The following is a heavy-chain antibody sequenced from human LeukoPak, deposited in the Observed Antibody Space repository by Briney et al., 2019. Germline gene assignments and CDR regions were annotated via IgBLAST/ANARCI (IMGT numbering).Heavy chain of an antibody. CDR2: IKQDGSEK. J-gene: IGHJ6*02. CDR3: ARDLYSSSSPYYYYYGMDV. V-gene: IGHV3-7*03. D-gene: IGHD6-6*01. CDR1: GFTFSSYW. Sequence: GGSLRLSCAASGFTFSSYWMSWVRQAPGKGLEWVANIKQDGSEKYYVDSVKGRFTISRDNAKNSLYLQVNSLRAEDTAVYYCARDLYSSSSPYYYYYGMDVWGQGTTVTVSS.